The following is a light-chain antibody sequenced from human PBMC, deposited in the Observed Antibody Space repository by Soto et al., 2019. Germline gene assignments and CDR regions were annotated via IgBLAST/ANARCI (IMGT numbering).Light chain of an antibody. CDR3: QQYHSYPT. CDR2: GAT. Sequence: DIPMTPSPSSLSASVGDRVTITCRASQTIDRYLAWYQQKSDKAPKSLIYGATSLQSRVPSKFSGSGSGTDFTLTISSLQPEDFATYYCQQYHSYPTFGGGTKVEIQ. CDR1: QTIDRY. V-gene: IGKV1D-16*01. J-gene: IGKJ4*01.